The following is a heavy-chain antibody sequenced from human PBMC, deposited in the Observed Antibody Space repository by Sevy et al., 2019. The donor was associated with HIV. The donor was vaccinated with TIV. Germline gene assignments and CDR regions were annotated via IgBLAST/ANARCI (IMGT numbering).Heavy chain of an antibody. CDR1: GFTFSDYY. Sequence: GGSLRLSCAASGFTFSDYYVSWIRQAPGKGLEWVSYISSSGSTIYYADSVKGRFTISRDNAKNSLYLQMNSLRAEDTAVYYCARAPPYYYDSSGYYSLSKYWYFDLWGRGTLVTVSS. J-gene: IGHJ2*01. D-gene: IGHD3-22*01. V-gene: IGHV3-11*01. CDR2: ISSSGSTI. CDR3: ARAPPYYYDSSGYYSLSKYWYFDL.